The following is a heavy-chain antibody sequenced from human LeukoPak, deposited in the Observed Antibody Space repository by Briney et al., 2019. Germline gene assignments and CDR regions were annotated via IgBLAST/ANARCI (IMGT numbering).Heavy chain of an antibody. CDR3: ARALTWGLYYFDY. Sequence: GGSLRLSCAASGFTFSSYWMHWVRQAPGKGLVWVSRINSDGRGTTYADSVKGRFTISRDNARNTLYLQMNSLRAEDTAVYYCARALTWGLYYFDYWGQGTLVTVSS. V-gene: IGHV3-74*01. J-gene: IGHJ4*02. CDR1: GFTFSSYW. D-gene: IGHD3-16*01. CDR2: INSDGRGT.